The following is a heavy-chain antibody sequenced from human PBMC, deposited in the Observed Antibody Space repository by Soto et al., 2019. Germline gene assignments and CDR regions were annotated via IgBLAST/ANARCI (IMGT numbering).Heavy chain of an antibody. Sequence: QVQLVQSGAEVKKPGASVKVSCKASGYTFTSYYMHWVRQAPGQGLEWMGIINPSGGSTSYAQKFQGRVTMTRDTSTSTVYMELSSLRSEDTAVYYCAREGFSPYAIWSGYYLRGGYYYCMDVWGKGTTVTVSS. V-gene: IGHV1-46*03. CDR1: GYTFTSYY. CDR2: INPSGGST. J-gene: IGHJ6*03. D-gene: IGHD3-3*01. CDR3: AREGFSPYAIWSGYYLRGGYYYCMDV.